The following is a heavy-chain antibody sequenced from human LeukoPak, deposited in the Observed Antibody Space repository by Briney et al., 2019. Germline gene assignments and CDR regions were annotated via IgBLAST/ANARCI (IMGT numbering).Heavy chain of an antibody. Sequence: QPGGSLRLSCAASGFTFSSYAMSWARQAPGKGLEWVSAISASGGSTYYADSVRGRFTISRDSPKNTLYLQMNSLRAEDTAVYYCAKSEQRYCSGGSCPLSAFDIWGQGTMVTVSS. CDR2: ISASGGST. D-gene: IGHD2-15*01. J-gene: IGHJ3*02. CDR3: AKSEQRYCSGGSCPLSAFDI. CDR1: GFTFSSYA. V-gene: IGHV3-23*01.